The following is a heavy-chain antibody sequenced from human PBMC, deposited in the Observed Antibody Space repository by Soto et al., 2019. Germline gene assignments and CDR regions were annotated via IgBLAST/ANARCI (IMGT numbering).Heavy chain of an antibody. CDR1: GYTFTSYY. D-gene: IGHD6-6*01. CDR3: ARDPSPGWFDP. J-gene: IGHJ5*02. Sequence: ASVKVSCKASGYTFTSYYMHWVRQAPGQGLEWMGIINPSGGSTSYAQKFQGRVTVTRDTSTSTVYMELSSLRSEDTAVYYCARDPSPGWFDPWGQGTLVTVSS. V-gene: IGHV1-46*01. CDR2: INPSGGST.